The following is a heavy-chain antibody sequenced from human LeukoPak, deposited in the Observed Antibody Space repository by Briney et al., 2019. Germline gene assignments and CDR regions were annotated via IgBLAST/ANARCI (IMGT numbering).Heavy chain of an antibody. CDR3: ANEILNYFFYYGMDV. Sequence: GGSLRLSCAASGFPFDDYAMHWVRQAPGKGLEWVSSISWNSGSIGYADSVKGRFTISRDNAKNSLYLQMNSLRAEDTALYYCANEILNYFFYYGMDVWGQGTTVTVSS. CDR2: ISWNSGSI. J-gene: IGHJ6*02. V-gene: IGHV3-9*01. CDR1: GFPFDDYA.